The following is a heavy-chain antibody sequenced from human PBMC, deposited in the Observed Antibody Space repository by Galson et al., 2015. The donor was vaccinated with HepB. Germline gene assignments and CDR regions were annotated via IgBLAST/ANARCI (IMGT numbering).Heavy chain of an antibody. V-gene: IGHV3-23*01. CDR2: LSGSGYKT. J-gene: IGHJ4*02. CDR1: GFAFSTYA. CDR3: ARDPFAYSGGH. Sequence: SLRLSCAASGFAFSTYAMSWVRQAPGKGLEWVSALSGSGYKTYYADSVRGRFTISRDNSKNTLHLQMNSLRAEDTAVYYCARDPFAYSGGHWGQGTLVTVSS. D-gene: IGHD2-15*01.